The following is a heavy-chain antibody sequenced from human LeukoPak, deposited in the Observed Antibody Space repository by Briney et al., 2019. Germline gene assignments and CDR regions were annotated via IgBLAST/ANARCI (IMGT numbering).Heavy chain of an antibody. V-gene: IGHV3-30*03. J-gene: IGHJ4*02. CDR3: ATYCSSTSCPDY. D-gene: IGHD2-2*01. CDR2: ISFDGINK. Sequence: GGSLRLSCAASGFIFSSYGMHWVRQASGKGLEGVAVISFDGINKYYADSVKGRFTISRDNSKNSLYLQMNSLRAEDTAVYYCATYCSSTSCPDYWGQGTLVTVSS. CDR1: GFIFSSYG.